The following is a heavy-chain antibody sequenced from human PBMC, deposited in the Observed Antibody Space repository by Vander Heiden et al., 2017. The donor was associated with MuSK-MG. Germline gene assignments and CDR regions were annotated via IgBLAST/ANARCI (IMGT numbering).Heavy chain of an antibody. V-gene: IGHV3-30*04. CDR3: ARVMGVTTRGPMDV. J-gene: IGHJ6*02. CDR1: GFTFSRYA. CDR2: ISYDGSNK. D-gene: IGHD4-4*01. Sequence: QVQRVASGGGVVQPGRSLRLSCAASGFTFSRYAMLWVRQAPGKGLEWGAVISYDGSNKYYADSVKGRFTICRDNSKNTLYLQMNSLRAEDTAVYYCARVMGVTTRGPMDVWGQGTTVTVSS.